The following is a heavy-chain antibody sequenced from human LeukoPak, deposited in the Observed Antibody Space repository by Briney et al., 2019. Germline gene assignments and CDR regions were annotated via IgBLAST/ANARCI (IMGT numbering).Heavy chain of an antibody. Sequence: SETLSLTCTVSGGSLSNSTYYWGWLRQPPGRGLEGLGSIYYSGSTYYTPSLKSRVTISVNTSKNQFSLKLSSVTAAATAVYYCASDALVVVYYFALWGQGTLVTVSS. CDR1: GGSLSNSTYY. V-gene: IGHV4-39*07. J-gene: IGHJ4*02. CDR2: IYYSGST. CDR3: ASDALVVVYYFAL. D-gene: IGHD2-15*01.